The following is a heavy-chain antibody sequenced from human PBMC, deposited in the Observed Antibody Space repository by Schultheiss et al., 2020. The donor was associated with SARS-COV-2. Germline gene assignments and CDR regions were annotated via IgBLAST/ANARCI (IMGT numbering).Heavy chain of an antibody. CDR1: GYTFTSYD. V-gene: IGHV1-8*01. CDR2: MNPNSGNT. CDR3: ALFNYDILTGYWNYYYYYGMDV. D-gene: IGHD3-9*01. Sequence: ASVKVSCKASGYTFTSYDINWVRQATGQGLEWMGWMNPNSGNTGYAQKFQGRVTMTRNTSISTAYMELSSLRSEDTAVYYCALFNYDILTGYWNYYYYYGMDVWGQGTTVTVSS. J-gene: IGHJ6*02.